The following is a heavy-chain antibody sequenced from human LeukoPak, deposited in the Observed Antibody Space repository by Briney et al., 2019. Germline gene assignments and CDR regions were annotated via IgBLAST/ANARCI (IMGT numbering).Heavy chain of an antibody. CDR1: GFTFSSYA. CDR2: IYYSGST. V-gene: IGHV4-59*01. J-gene: IGHJ3*02. D-gene: IGHD1-20*01. Sequence: GSLRLSCAASGFTFSSYAMSWVRQAPGKGLEWIGYIYYSGSTNYNPSLKSRVTISVDTSKNQFSLKLSSVTAADTAVYYCASAITGTNDAFDIWGQGTMVTVSS. CDR3: ASAITGTNDAFDI.